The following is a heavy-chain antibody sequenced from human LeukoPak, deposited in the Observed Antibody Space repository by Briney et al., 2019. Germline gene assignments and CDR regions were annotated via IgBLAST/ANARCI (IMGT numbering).Heavy chain of an antibody. V-gene: IGHV3-7*03. J-gene: IGHJ4*02. CDR2: IKHDGSEK. D-gene: IGHD3-10*01. Sequence: GGSLRLSCAASGFTFTAYLMSWVRQAPGKGLEWVADIKHDGSEKYYVDSVKGRFTISRGNVKNSLFLQMNSLRAEDTAVYYCARHASGSYFFGYWGQGTLVTVSS. CDR1: GFTFTAYL. CDR3: ARHASGSYFFGY.